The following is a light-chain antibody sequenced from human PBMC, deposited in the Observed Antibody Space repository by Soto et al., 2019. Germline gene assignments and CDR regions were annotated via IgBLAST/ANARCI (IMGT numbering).Light chain of an antibody. V-gene: IGKV4-1*01. CDR1: RGGLCRFRNKNY. CDR3: QKHVVGSTLT. Sequence: DLGMLQSPDSTTLSLGDRAASNCKSSRGGLCRFRNKNYLGWFQQKPGQPPKLLLYWASTRESGVPDRFSGSGSGTDFTLTISSLEPEDFALYYCQKHVVGSTLTFGRGTRLEIK. CDR2: WAS. J-gene: IGKJ5*01.